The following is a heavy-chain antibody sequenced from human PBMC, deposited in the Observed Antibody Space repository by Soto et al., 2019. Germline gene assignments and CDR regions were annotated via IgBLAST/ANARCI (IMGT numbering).Heavy chain of an antibody. Sequence: SETLSLTCGVSGGTVASSHWWSWVRQSPSRGLEWVGNVYHTGDTNFNPSLQSRVTFSVDKSNNQFSLRLTSLTAADTAVYFCAREIVTAGGNNYFDPWGPGTLVTVSS. J-gene: IGHJ5*02. CDR2: VYHTGDT. CDR3: AREIVTAGGNNYFDP. D-gene: IGHD2-21*02. CDR1: GGTVASSHW. V-gene: IGHV4-4*02.